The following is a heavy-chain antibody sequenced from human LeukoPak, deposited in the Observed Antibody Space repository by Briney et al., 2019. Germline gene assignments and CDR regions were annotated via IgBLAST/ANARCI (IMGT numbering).Heavy chain of an antibody. J-gene: IGHJ6*02. CDR3: ARLLWFGELFSYYGMDV. Sequence: GGSLRLSCAASGFTVSSNEMSWVRQAPGKGPEWVSSISGGSTYYADSWKGRFTISRDNSKNTLYLQMNGLRAEDTAVYYCARLLWFGELFSYYGMDVWGQGTTVTVSS. CDR2: ISGGST. CDR1: GFTVSSNE. D-gene: IGHD3-10*01. V-gene: IGHV3-38-3*01.